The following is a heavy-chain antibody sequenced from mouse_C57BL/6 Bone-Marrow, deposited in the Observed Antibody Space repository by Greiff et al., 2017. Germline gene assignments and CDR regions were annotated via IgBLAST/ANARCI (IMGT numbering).Heavy chain of an antibody. Sequence: EVQLVESGGGLVQPGGSLSLSCAASGFTFTDYYMSWVRQPPGKALEWLGFIRNKANGYTTEYSASVKGRFTISRDNSQSILYLQMNALRAEDSATDYGARSQKGSIYGYFDVWGTGTTVTVSA. CDR3: ARSQKGSIYGYFDV. CDR1: GFTFTDYY. J-gene: IGHJ1*03. V-gene: IGHV7-3*01. CDR2: IRNKANGYTT. D-gene: IGHD1-1*01.